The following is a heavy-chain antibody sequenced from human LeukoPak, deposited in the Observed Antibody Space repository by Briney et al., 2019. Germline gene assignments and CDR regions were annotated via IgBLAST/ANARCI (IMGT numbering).Heavy chain of an antibody. Sequence: PGGSLRLSCAASGFTFSSYGMHWVRQAPGKGLEWVAVIWYDGSNKYYADSVKGRFTISRDNSKNTLYLQMNSLRAEDTAVYYCAKDSIVATITGFFDYWGQGTLVTVSS. D-gene: IGHD5-12*01. J-gene: IGHJ4*02. CDR2: IWYDGSNK. CDR1: GFTFSSYG. CDR3: AKDSIVATITGFFDY. V-gene: IGHV3-33*06.